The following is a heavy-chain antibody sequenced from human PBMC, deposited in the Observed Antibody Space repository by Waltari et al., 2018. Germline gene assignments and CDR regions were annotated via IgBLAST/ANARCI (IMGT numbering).Heavy chain of an antibody. CDR3: ARDPQKQWLGAFDI. D-gene: IGHD6-19*01. J-gene: IGHJ3*02. CDR2: ISYDGSNK. V-gene: IGHV3-30*04. Sequence: VRQAPGKGLEWVAVISYDGSNKYYADSVKGRFTISRDNSKNTLYLQMNSLRAEDTAVYYCARDPQKQWLGAFDIWGQGTMVTVSS.